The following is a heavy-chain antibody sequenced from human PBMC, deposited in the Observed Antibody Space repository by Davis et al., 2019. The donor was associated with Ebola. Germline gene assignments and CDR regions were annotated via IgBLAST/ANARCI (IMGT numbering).Heavy chain of an antibody. CDR2: ISSSGSTI. D-gene: IGHD3-3*01. V-gene: IGHV3-11*01. Sequence: GGSLRLSCAASGFTFSDYYMSWIRQAPGKGLEWVSYISSSGSTIYYADSVKGRFTISRDNAKKSLYLQMNSLRAEDTAVYYCARSFTTRKYYYGMDVWGQGTTVTVSS. CDR3: ARSFTTRKYYYGMDV. CDR1: GFTFSDYY. J-gene: IGHJ6*02.